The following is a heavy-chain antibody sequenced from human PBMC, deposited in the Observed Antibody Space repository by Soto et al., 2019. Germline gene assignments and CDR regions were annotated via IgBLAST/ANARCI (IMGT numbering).Heavy chain of an antibody. Sequence: QVHLQESGPGLVKPSETLSLTCTVSGGSLSTYYWSWIRQPPGKGLEWIGYVHDRATTRYNPAHRTRVTISADTSKNQFSLSLRSVTAADTAVYFCARIRSIFSGGRNDDWGQGILVTVSA. CDR2: VHDRATT. J-gene: IGHJ4*02. CDR3: ARIRSIFSGGRNDD. CDR1: GGSLSTYY. V-gene: IGHV4-59*08. D-gene: IGHD2-15*01.